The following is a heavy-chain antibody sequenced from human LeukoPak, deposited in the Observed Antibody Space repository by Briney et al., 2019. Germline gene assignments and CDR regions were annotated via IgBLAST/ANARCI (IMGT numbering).Heavy chain of an antibody. V-gene: IGHV3-23*01. CDR1: GFAFGSAA. J-gene: IGHJ4*02. D-gene: IGHD1-1*01. Sequence: GGSLRLSCEVSGFAFGSAAMSWVRQSPARGLEWVASISPGGGTTYYADYVKDRFTISRDNSNNMLYVQMNSLRAEDTAVYYCAKVPSGSANWALRIFDNWGQGTLVTVSS. CDR2: ISPGGGTT. CDR3: AKVPSGSANWALRIFDN.